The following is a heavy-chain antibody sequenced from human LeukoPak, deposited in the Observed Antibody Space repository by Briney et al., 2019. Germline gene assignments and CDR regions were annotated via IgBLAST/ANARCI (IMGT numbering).Heavy chain of an antibody. CDR2: IYYSGST. CDR3: AREHDVWSGTPPPNWFDP. D-gene: IGHD3-3*01. Sequence: SETLSLTCTVSGGSISSHYWSWIRQPPGKGLEWIGYIYYSGSTNYNPSLKSRVTISVDTSKNQFSLKLSSVTAADTAVYYCAREHDVWSGTPPPNWFDPWGQGTLVTVSS. V-gene: IGHV4-59*11. J-gene: IGHJ5*02. CDR1: GGSISSHY.